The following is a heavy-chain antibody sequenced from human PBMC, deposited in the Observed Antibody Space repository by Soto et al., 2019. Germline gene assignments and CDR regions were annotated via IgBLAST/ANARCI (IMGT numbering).Heavy chain of an antibody. Sequence: SETLSLTCTVSGGSISSYYWSWIRQPAGKGLEWIGRIYTSGSTNYNPSLKSRVTMSVGTSKNQFSLKLSSVTAADTAVYYCARVGLEIRPAHTPTSSSCGYYYYGMDVWGQGTTVTVSS. D-gene: IGHD1-7*01. V-gene: IGHV4-4*07. CDR3: ARVGLEIRPAHTPTSSSCGYYYYGMDV. CDR1: GGSISSYY. J-gene: IGHJ6*02. CDR2: IYTSGST.